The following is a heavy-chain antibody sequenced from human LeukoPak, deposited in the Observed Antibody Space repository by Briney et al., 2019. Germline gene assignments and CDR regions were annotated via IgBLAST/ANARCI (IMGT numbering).Heavy chain of an antibody. Sequence: ASVKVSCKASGYTFTGYYMHWVRQAPGHGLEWMGWINPDSGGTNYAQKFQGRVTMTRDTSISTAYMELSRLRSDDTAVYYCARERGARCSGGSCYSYYFDYWGQGTLVTVSS. CDR2: INPDSGGT. V-gene: IGHV1-2*02. J-gene: IGHJ4*02. CDR3: ARERGARCSGGSCYSYYFDY. D-gene: IGHD2-15*01. CDR1: GYTFTGYY.